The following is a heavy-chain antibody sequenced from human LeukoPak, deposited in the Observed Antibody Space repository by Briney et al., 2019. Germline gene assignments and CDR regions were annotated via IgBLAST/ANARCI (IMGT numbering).Heavy chain of an antibody. Sequence: GESLKISCKGSGYSFTAYWIGWVRQMPGKGLEWMGIIYIGDSDTRYSPSFQGQVTISADKSISTAYLQWSSLKASDTAMYYCARLTMVRGVIMDYWGQGTLVTVSS. CDR1: GYSFTAYW. V-gene: IGHV5-51*01. J-gene: IGHJ4*02. CDR3: ARLTMVRGVIMDY. D-gene: IGHD3-10*01. CDR2: IYIGDSDT.